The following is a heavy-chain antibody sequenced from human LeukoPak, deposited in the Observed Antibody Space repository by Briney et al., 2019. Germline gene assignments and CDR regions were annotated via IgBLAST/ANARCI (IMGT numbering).Heavy chain of an antibody. J-gene: IGHJ4*02. Sequence: GEPLKISCKASGYTFSDYWIGWVRHLPGKGLEWMGIIYPGDSDTRYSPSFQGQVTISADKSISTAYLQWSSLKASDTAMYYCARSSRVCSGGSCHLDYWGQGTLVTVSS. CDR1: GYTFSDYW. CDR2: IYPGDSDT. CDR3: ARSSRVCSGGSCHLDY. V-gene: IGHV5-51*01. D-gene: IGHD2-15*01.